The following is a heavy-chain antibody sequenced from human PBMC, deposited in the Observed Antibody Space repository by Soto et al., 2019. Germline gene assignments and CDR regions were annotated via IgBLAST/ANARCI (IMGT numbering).Heavy chain of an antibody. V-gene: IGHV4-34*01. J-gene: IGHJ5*01. CDR2: INHSGGT. CDR3: GRVVEGATRHTDLDS. Sequence: SETLSLTCAVYGGSFSAYYWSWIRQPPGKGLEWIGEINHSGGTSYNPSLKSRVTISVDTSKSQFSLKLTSVTAADTAVYYCGRVVEGATRHTDLDSWGQGTLVTVSS. D-gene: IGHD2-21*01. CDR1: GGSFSAYY.